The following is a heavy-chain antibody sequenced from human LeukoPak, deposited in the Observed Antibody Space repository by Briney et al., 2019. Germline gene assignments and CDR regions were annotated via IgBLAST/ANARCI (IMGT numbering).Heavy chain of an antibody. CDR3: AKAPGSGSDAFDI. V-gene: IGHV3-23*01. Sequence: GGSLRLSCAASGFTFSSYAMSRVRQAPGKGLEWVSAISGSGGSTYYADSVKGRFTISRDNSKNTLYLQMNSLRAEDTAVYYCAKAPGSGSDAFDIWGQGTMVTVSS. CDR1: GFTFSSYA. J-gene: IGHJ3*02. D-gene: IGHD3-3*01. CDR2: ISGSGGST.